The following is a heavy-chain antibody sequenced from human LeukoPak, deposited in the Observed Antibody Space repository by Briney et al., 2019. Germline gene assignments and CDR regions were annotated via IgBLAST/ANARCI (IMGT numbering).Heavy chain of an antibody. D-gene: IGHD2-15*01. CDR1: GFTFSSYD. J-gene: IGHJ6*02. Sequence: GGSLRLSCAASGFTFSSYDMHWVRQATGKGLEWVSAIGTAGDTYYPGSVKGRFTISRENAKNSLYLQMNSLRAGDTAVYYCARDRGYCSGGSCYSVMDVWGQGTTVTVSS. V-gene: IGHV3-13*01. CDR3: ARDRGYCSGGSCYSVMDV. CDR2: IGTAGDT.